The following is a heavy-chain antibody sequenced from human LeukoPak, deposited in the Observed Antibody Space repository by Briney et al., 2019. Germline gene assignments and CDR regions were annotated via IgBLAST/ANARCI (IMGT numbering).Heavy chain of an antibody. CDR1: GFTFSSYG. CDR3: AKDTYGSGTVYYYGMDV. CDR2: ISYDGSNK. J-gene: IGHJ6*02. D-gene: IGHD3-10*01. Sequence: GGSLRLSCAASGFTFSSYGMHWVRQAPGKGLEWVAVISYDGSNKYYADSVKGRFTISRDNSKNTLYLQMNSPRAEDTAVYYCAKDTYGSGTVYYYGMDVWGQGTTVTVSS. V-gene: IGHV3-30*18.